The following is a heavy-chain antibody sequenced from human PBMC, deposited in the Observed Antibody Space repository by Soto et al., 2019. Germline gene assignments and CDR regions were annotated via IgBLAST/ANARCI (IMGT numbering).Heavy chain of an antibody. CDR3: AKGRYGDYDFWSGYSWSDY. CDR2: ISYDGSNK. CDR1: GFAFSSYG. J-gene: IGHJ4*02. V-gene: IGHV3-30*18. Sequence: GGALRLSCAGSGFAFSSYGMHWVRQAPGKGVEWVAVISYDGSNKYYADSVKGRFTISRDNSKNTLYLQMNSLRAEDTAVYYCAKGRYGDYDFWSGYSWSDYWGQGTLVTVS. D-gene: IGHD3-3*01.